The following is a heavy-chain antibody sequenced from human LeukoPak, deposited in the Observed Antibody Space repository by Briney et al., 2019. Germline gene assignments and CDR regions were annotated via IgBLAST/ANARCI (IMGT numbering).Heavy chain of an antibody. J-gene: IGHJ4*02. V-gene: IGHV3-7*01. D-gene: IGHD3-3*01. Sequence: PGGSLRLSCAASGFTFRNYWMSWVRQAPGKGLEWVANIKQDGSEKNYVDSVKGRFTISRDNAKNSLYLQMNSLRAEDTAVYYCARDESHFDFWSGYYTGWVNWGQGTLVTVSS. CDR1: GFTFRNYW. CDR3: ARDESHFDFWSGYYTGWVN. CDR2: IKQDGSEK.